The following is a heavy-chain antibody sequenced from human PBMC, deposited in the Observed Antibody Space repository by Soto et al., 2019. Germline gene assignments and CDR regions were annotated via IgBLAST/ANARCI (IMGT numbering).Heavy chain of an antibody. Sequence: RGDSLNISCKFSGYSFTSYFIGLVRQMPGKGLEWMGIIYPGDSDTRYSTSFQGQVTISADKSISTAYLQWSSLKASDTAMYYCERQRSGVFFDYWGQGTLGTVSS. D-gene: IGHD2-8*01. CDR1: GYSFTSYF. V-gene: IGHV5-51*01. CDR2: IYPGDSDT. J-gene: IGHJ4*02. CDR3: ERQRSGVFFDY.